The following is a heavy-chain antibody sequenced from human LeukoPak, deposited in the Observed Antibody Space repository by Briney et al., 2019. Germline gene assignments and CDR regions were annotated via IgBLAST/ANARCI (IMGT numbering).Heavy chain of an antibody. Sequence: ASVKVSCKVSGYTLTELSMHWVRQAPGKGLEWMGGFDPEDGETIYAQKFQGRVTMTEDTSTDTAYMELSSLRSEDTAVYYCLFTVTTSEYFQHWGQGTLVTVSS. D-gene: IGHD4-17*01. CDR1: GYTLTELS. J-gene: IGHJ1*01. CDR3: LFTVTTSEYFQH. V-gene: IGHV1-24*01. CDR2: FDPEDGET.